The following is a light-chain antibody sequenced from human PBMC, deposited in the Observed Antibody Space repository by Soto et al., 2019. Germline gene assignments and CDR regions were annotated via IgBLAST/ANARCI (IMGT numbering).Light chain of an antibody. V-gene: IGLV2-8*01. CDR2: EVY. CDR3: SSYVCTNSYV. CDR1: SSDVGGYNY. J-gene: IGLJ1*01. Sequence: QSALTQPPSASGSPGQSVTISCTGTSSDVGGYNYVSWYQQHPGKAPKLIIYEVYKRPSGVPDRFSGSKSGNTAALTVSGVKAEDEADYYCSSYVCTNSYVFGTGTKLTVL.